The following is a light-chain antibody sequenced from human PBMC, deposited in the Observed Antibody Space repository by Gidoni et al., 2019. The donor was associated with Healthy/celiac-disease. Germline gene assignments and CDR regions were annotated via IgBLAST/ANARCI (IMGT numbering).Light chain of an antibody. CDR2: AAT. V-gene: IGKV1-39*01. Sequence: IQMSQSPSSLPASVGDRVTITCRAGPSISSYLTWYQQKPEKAPKLLIYAATSLQSGVPSRCGGSGSGTDFTLIISRLQPEDFATYYCQQSYSTPRTFGQGTKVEIK. J-gene: IGKJ1*01. CDR1: PSISSY. CDR3: QQSYSTPRT.